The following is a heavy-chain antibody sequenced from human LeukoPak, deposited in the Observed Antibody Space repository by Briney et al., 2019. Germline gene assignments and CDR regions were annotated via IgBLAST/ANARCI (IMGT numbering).Heavy chain of an antibody. CDR2: IYTSGST. D-gene: IGHD6-13*01. V-gene: IGHV4-4*07. Sequence: SETLSLTCTVSGGSISSYYWSWIRQPAGKGLEWIGRIYTSGSTYYNPSLKSRVTISVDTSKNQFSLKLSSVTAADTAVYYCARVWGIAAAGFADYWGQGTLVTVSS. J-gene: IGHJ4*02. CDR1: GGSISSYY. CDR3: ARVWGIAAAGFADY.